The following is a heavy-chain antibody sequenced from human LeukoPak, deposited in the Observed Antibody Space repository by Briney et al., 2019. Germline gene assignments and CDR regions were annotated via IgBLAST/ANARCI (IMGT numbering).Heavy chain of an antibody. Sequence: ASVKISCKASGGTFISYAISWVRQAPGQELEWMGGIIPIFGTANYAQKFQGRVPITTDESTSTAYMELSRLRSEDTAVYYCARVVRDSSGYVPHYFDYWGQGTLVTVSS. CDR1: GGTFISYA. J-gene: IGHJ4*02. CDR3: ARVVRDSSGYVPHYFDY. D-gene: IGHD3-22*01. CDR2: IIPIFGTA. V-gene: IGHV1-69*05.